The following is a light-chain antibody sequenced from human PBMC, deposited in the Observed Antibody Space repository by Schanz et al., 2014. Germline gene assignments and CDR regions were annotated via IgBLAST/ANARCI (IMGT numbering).Light chain of an antibody. CDR3: QRYNTYSPLFT. CDR1: QSISSY. CDR2: AAS. Sequence: DIQMTQSPSSLSASVGDRVTITCRASQSISSYLNWFQQKPGKAPKLLIYAASSLQSGVPSRFSGSGSGTDFTLTISSLQPDDFATYYCQRYNTYSPLFTFGPGTRVDIK. V-gene: IGKV1-39*01. J-gene: IGKJ3*01.